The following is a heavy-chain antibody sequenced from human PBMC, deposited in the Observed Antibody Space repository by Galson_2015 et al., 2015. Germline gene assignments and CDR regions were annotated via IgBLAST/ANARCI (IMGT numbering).Heavy chain of an antibody. CDR3: ARGEFWSGQTTTLYYYGMDV. Sequence: SVKVSCKASGYTFTGYYMHWVRQAPGQGLEWMGWINPNSGGTNYAQKFQGWVTMTRDTSISTAYMELSRLRSDDTAVYYCARGEFWSGQTTTLYYYGMDVWGQGTTVTVSS. CDR2: INPNSGGT. CDR1: GYTFTGYY. J-gene: IGHJ6*02. V-gene: IGHV1-2*04. D-gene: IGHD3-3*01.